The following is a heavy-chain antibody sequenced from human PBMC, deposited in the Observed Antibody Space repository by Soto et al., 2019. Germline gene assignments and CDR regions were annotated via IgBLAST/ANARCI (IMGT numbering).Heavy chain of an antibody. Sequence: EVQLVESGGALVQPGGSLTLSCAASGFTITTYWMTWVRQAPGKGLEWVANIKQDGSEKYYVDSVKGRFTISRDNAKNSLYLQMNSLRAEDTAVYYCARDRSASDDFWSGDDYWGQGTLVTVSS. V-gene: IGHV3-7*03. J-gene: IGHJ4*02. D-gene: IGHD3-3*01. CDR1: GFTITTYW. CDR2: IKQDGSEK. CDR3: ARDRSASDDFWSGDDY.